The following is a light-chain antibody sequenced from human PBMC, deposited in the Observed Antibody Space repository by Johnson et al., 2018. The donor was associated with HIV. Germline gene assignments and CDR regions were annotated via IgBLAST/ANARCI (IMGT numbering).Light chain of an antibody. CDR2: ENN. V-gene: IGLV1-51*02. CDR3: GTWDGGLSVYV. Sequence: QAVLTQPPSVSAAPGQKVTIYCSGSSSDMGNYAVSWYQQLPGTAPKLLIYENNKRPSGIPDRFSASKSGTSATLGITGLQTGDEANYYCGTWDGGLSVYVFGTGTKVTVL. CDR1: SSDMGNYA. J-gene: IGLJ1*01.